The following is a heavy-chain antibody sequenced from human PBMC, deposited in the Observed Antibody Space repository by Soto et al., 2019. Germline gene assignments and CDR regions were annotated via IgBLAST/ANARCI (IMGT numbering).Heavy chain of an antibody. J-gene: IGHJ4*02. D-gene: IGHD3-3*01. V-gene: IGHV3-74*01. CDR2: INSDGGSI. CDR3: ARLPVDTITSLDY. CDR1: GFTFSRYW. Sequence: EVQLVESGGNLVKPGGFLRLSCATSGFTFSRYWLHWVRQVPGKGLVWVTRINSDGGSISYSDSVKGRFTISRDNAKNTLYLQMNSLRVEDTAVYYCARLPVDTITSLDYWGQGTLVTVSS.